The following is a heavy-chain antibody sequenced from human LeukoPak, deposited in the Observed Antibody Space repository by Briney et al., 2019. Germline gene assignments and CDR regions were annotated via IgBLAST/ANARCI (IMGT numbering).Heavy chain of an antibody. CDR1: GFTFSSYG. J-gene: IGHJ4*02. CDR2: ISGSGTNT. Sequence: GGTLRLSCAASGFTFSSYGMSWVRQAPGKGLEWVSGISGSGTNTNYADSVKGRFTISRDNSKNALYLQMNSLRAEDTAVYYCAKDHCSSTSCYAFDYWGQGTLVTVSS. CDR3: AKDHCSSTSCYAFDY. D-gene: IGHD2-2*01. V-gene: IGHV3-23*01.